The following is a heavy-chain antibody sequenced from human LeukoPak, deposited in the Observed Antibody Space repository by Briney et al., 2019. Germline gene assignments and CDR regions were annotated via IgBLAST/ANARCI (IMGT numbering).Heavy chain of an antibody. V-gene: IGHV3-23*01. Sequence: PGGSLRLSCAASGCTFSSYAMSWVRQAPGKGLEWVSAISGSGGSSYYADSVKGRFTISRDNSKNTLYLQMNSLRAEDTAVYYCAKFKTTVTTRFDYWGQGTLATVSS. CDR3: AKFKTTVTTRFDY. D-gene: IGHD4-17*01. CDR1: GCTFSSYA. J-gene: IGHJ4*02. CDR2: ISGSGGSS.